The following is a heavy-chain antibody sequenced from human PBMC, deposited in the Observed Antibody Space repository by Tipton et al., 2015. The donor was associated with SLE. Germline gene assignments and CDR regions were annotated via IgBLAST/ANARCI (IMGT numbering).Heavy chain of an antibody. V-gene: IGHV4-59*12. J-gene: IGHJ4*02. CDR2: IYSSGST. Sequence: TLSLTCTVSGGSINNYYWSWIRQSPGKGPEWIGYIYSSGSTSSNPSLRSRFTISLDTSRNQFSLKLNSVTAADTAVYYCARGGSTALYHFDSWGQGTLVTVSS. CDR1: GGSINNYY. CDR3: ARGGSTALYHFDS. D-gene: IGHD6-13*01.